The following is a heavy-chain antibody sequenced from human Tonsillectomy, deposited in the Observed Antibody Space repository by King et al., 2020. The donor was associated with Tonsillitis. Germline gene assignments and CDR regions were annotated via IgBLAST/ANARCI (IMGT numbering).Heavy chain of an antibody. CDR1: GFTFSSYG. D-gene: IGHD3-9*01. Sequence: VQLVESGGGVVQPGRSLRLSCAASGFTFSSYGMHWVRQAPGKGLEWVAVISYDGSNKYYADSVKGRFTISRDNSKNTLYLQMNSLRAEDTAVYYCAKARYYDIGMADAFDNW. CDR2: ISYDGSNK. V-gene: IGHV3-30*18. CDR3: AKARYYDIGMADAFDN. J-gene: IGHJ3*02.